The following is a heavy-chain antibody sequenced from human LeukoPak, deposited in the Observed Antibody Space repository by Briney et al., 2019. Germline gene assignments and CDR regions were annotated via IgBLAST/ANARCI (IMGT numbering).Heavy chain of an antibody. J-gene: IGHJ4*02. D-gene: IGHD6-13*01. CDR1: GFTFSSYD. Sequence: GGSLRLSCAASGFTFSSYDMHWVRQAPGKGLEWVAFIRYDGSNKYYADSVKGRFTISRDNSKNTLYLQMNSLRAEDTAVYYCAKDRPSYSSSGRLFDYWGQGTLVTVPS. CDR2: IRYDGSNK. CDR3: AKDRPSYSSSGRLFDY. V-gene: IGHV3-30*02.